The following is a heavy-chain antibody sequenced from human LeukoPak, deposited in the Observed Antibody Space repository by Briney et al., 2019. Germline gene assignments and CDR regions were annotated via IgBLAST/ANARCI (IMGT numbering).Heavy chain of an antibody. CDR3: ARWDAYCTGGSCYFGGFAFDI. J-gene: IGHJ3*02. V-gene: IGHV3-7*01. CDR1: GFTFSSYW. D-gene: IGHD2-15*01. CDR2: IKQDGGQN. Sequence: GGSLRLSCVASGFTFSSYWMSWVRQAPGRGLEWVASIKQDGGQNHYLDSVKGRFTISRDNAKSSLFLQLNSLSAEDAAMYYCARWDAYCTGGSCYFGGFAFDIWGQGTVVTVSS.